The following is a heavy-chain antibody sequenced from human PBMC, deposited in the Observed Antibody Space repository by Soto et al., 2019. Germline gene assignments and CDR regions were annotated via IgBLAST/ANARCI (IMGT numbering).Heavy chain of an antibody. CDR2: VTSSAIAT. CDR1: GYRFSEYA. V-gene: IGHV3-23*01. D-gene: IGHD1-26*01. Sequence: EVHLLEAGGGLVQPGGSLRLSCVGSGYRFSEYAMAWIRQAPGKGLEWVTGVTSSAIATYYADSVQGRFPISRNNSLNILYLQMDNLGAADTAVNYCAKSHATSTYSPAIDSWGQRTQVTISS. CDR3: AKSHATSTYSPAIDS. J-gene: IGHJ4*02.